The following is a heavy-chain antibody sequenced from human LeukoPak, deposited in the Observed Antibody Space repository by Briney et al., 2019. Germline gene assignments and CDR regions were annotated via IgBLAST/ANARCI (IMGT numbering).Heavy chain of an antibody. CDR2: IYYSGST. CDR1: GGSFSGYY. CDR3: ARVTGEEGFDY. V-gene: IGHV4-59*01. J-gene: IGHJ4*02. Sequence: PSETLSLTCAVYGGSFSGYYWSWIRQPPGKGLEWIGYIYYSGSTNYNPSLKSRVTISVDTSKNQFSLKLSSVTAADTAVYYCARVTGEEGFDYWGQGTLVTVSS. D-gene: IGHD2-21*01.